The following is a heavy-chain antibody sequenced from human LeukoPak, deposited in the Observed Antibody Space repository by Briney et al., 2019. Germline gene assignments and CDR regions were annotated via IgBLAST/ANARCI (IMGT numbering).Heavy chain of an antibody. CDR2: IYHSGNT. V-gene: IGHV4-30-2*01. Sequence: PSETLSLTCAVSGGSISSGGYSWSWIRQPPGKGLEWIGYIYHSGNTYYRPSLKSRVTISVDGSKNQFSLKLTSVTAADTAVYYCARGRYQLPIPHYNGMDVWGQGTTVTVSS. CDR3: ARGRYQLPIPHYNGMDV. D-gene: IGHD2-2*01. CDR1: GGSISSGGYS. J-gene: IGHJ6*02.